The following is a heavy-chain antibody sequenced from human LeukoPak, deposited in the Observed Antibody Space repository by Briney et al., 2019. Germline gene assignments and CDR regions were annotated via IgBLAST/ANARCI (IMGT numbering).Heavy chain of an antibody. CDR2: IYHSGST. V-gene: IGHV4-38-2*01. CDR1: GYSISSGYY. Sequence: PSETLSLTCAVSGYSISSGYYWGWIRQPPGKGLEWIGSIYHSGSTYYNPFLKSRVTISVDTSKNQFSLKLSSVTAADTAVYYCATTGEWDYYYYYMDVWGKGTTVTVSS. J-gene: IGHJ6*03. CDR3: ATTGEWDYYYYYMDV. D-gene: IGHD3-16*01.